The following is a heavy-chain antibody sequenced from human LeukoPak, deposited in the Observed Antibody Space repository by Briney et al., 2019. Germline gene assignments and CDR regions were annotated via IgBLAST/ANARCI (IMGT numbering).Heavy chain of an antibody. D-gene: IGHD5-18*01. J-gene: IGHJ4*02. Sequence: GRSLRLSCAASGFTFDDYAMHWVRQAPGKGLEWVSGISWNSGSIGYADSVKGRFTISRDNAKNSLYLQMNSLRAEDTALYYCAKDQSEDADTATTGFDYWGQGTLVTVSS. CDR3: AKDQSEDADTATTGFDY. CDR2: ISWNSGSI. V-gene: IGHV3-9*01. CDR1: GFTFDDYA.